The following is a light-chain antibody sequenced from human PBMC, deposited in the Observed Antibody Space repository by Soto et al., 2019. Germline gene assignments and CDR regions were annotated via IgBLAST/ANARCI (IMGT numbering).Light chain of an antibody. V-gene: IGLV2-23*02. CDR1: SDDIGNFNL. J-gene: IGLJ3*02. Sequence: QSVLTQPASVSGSPGQSITFSCTGSSDDIGNFNLVSWYQQYPGKAPKLILYEVNKRPLGVSDRFSGSKSGNTASLTISGLQAEDEAGYHCCSYAGSRWVFGGGTKVTVL. CDR2: EVN. CDR3: CSYAGSRWV.